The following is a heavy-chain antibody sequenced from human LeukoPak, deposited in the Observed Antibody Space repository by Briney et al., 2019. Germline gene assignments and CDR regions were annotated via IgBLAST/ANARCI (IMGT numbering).Heavy chain of an antibody. D-gene: IGHD2-21*01. CDR2: IYGGGST. CDR1: GFTVSSNY. V-gene: IGHV3-53*01. J-gene: IGHJ4*02. Sequence: GGSLRLSCAASGFTVSSNYMSWVRQAPGKGLESVSLIYGGGSTYYADSVKGRFTISRDNSKNAIFLQLTSLRVEDTAVYYCSSKGQYCGTLTCKDYWGRGTLVTVSS. CDR3: SSKGQYCGTLTCKDY.